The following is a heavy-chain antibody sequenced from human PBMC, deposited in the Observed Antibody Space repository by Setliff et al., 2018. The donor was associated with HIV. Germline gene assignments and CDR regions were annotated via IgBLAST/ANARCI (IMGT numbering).Heavy chain of an antibody. CDR2: ISSSGGRT. CDR1: GFTFSNYV. V-gene: IGHV3-23*01. CDR3: AKNLYRSPWSPLDY. Sequence: LRLSCAASGFTFSNYVMSWVRQTPGKGLEWVSVISSSGGRTYHADSVKGRFTISRDNSKNTLYLQMNSLRADDTAVYYCAKNLYRSPWSPLDYWGQGTLVTVSS. J-gene: IGHJ4*02. D-gene: IGHD6-19*01.